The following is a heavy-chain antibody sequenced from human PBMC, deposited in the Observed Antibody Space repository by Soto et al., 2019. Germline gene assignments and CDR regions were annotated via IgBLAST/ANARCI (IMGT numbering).Heavy chain of an antibody. CDR2: IKSKTDGGTT. J-gene: IGHJ4*02. CDR3: ARDGIGGTAFRGFLDY. D-gene: IGHD1-7*01. V-gene: IGHV3-15*07. CDR1: GFTFSNAW. Sequence: PGGSLRLSCAASGFTFSNAWINWVRQAPGKGLEWVGRIKSKTDGGTTDFAAPVKGRFAISRDDSKDMVYLQMNSLRAEDTAVYYCARDGIGGTAFRGFLDYWGQGTLVTVSS.